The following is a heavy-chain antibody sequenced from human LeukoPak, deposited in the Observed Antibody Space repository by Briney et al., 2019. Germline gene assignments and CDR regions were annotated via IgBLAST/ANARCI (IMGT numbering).Heavy chain of an antibody. Sequence: SDTLSLTCTVSGGPISSYYWRWIRQPPGKGVEGIGYIYYSGSPIYNPSLKSRVTISVDTSKKQFSLKLSSVTAADTAVYYYARMDSSSWDDYYYYYGMDVWGQGTTVTVSS. V-gene: IGHV4-59*07. CDR2: IYYSGSP. CDR3: ARMDSSSWDDYYYYYGMDV. CDR1: GGPISSYY. J-gene: IGHJ6*02. D-gene: IGHD6-13*01.